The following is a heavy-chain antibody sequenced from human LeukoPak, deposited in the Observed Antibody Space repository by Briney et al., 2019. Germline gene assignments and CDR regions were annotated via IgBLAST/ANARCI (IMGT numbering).Heavy chain of an antibody. CDR1: GFTFTTSA. J-gene: IGHJ4*02. Sequence: GASVKVSCKASGFTFTTSAVQWVRQARGQRLEWIGWIVVGSGNTNYAQKFQERVTITRDMSTSTAYMELSSLRSEDTAVYYCAAWASYSSSWYPDYGYWGQGTLVTVSS. D-gene: IGHD6-13*01. CDR2: IVVGSGNT. V-gene: IGHV1-58*01. CDR3: AAWASYSSSWYPDYGY.